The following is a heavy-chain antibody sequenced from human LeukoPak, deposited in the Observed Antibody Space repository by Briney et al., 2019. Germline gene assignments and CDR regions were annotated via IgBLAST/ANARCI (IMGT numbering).Heavy chain of an antibody. CDR2: INPNRGGT. D-gene: IGHD2-2*01. CDR3: ARDHCVSSGCYEDYYYGMDV. CDR1: GYTFTCYY. V-gene: IGHV1-2*02. J-gene: IGHJ6*02. Sequence: GASVKVSCKASGYTFTCYYMQWVRQAPGQGLEWMGWINPNRGGTNYAQKFQGRVTMTRHTSISIDYMELSRLRSDDTAVYFCARDHCVSSGCYEDYYYGMDVWGRGTTVTVSS.